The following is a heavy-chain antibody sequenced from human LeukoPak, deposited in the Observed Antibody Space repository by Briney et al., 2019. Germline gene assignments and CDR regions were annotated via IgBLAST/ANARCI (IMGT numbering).Heavy chain of an antibody. CDR3: ARGLRNSYSSSWYGRWFDP. J-gene: IGHJ5*02. CDR1: GGSFSGYY. Sequence: PSETLSLTCAVYGGSFSGYYWSWIRQPPGKGLEWIGEINHSGSTNYNPSLKSRVTISVDTSKNQFSLKLSSVTAADTAVYYCARGLRNSYSSSWYGRWFDPWGQGTLVTVSS. D-gene: IGHD6-13*01. CDR2: INHSGST. V-gene: IGHV4-34*01.